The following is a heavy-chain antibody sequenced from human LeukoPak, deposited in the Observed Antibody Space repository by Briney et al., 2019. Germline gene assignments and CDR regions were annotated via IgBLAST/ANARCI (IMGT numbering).Heavy chain of an antibody. D-gene: IGHD1-26*01. CDR3: ARGVGATNYFDY. J-gene: IGHJ4*02. V-gene: IGHV3-48*01. CDR2: ISSIGSTI. Sequence: GGSLRLPCAASGFTFSTYTMNWVRQAPGKGLEWVSSISSIGSTIYYADSVKGRFTISRDNAKNSLYLQMNSLRGEDTAVYYCARGVGATNYFDYWGQGTLVTVSS. CDR1: GFTFSTYT.